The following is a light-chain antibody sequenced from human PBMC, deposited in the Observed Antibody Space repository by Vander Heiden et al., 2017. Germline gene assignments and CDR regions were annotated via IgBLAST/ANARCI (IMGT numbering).Light chain of an antibody. CDR3: LQHEDTGFS. Sequence: DIVMTQSPDSLAVSLGERATINCKSSQSVLHSSNNKNYLVWYQQKPGQPPKLLIYWASTRESGVPDPFSGSASGTDFTLTMRSLQAEDLAVYYSLQHEDTGFSSGHGTRVGMK. V-gene: IGKV4-1*01. CDR2: WAS. J-gene: IGKJ3*01. CDR1: QSVLHSSNNKNY.